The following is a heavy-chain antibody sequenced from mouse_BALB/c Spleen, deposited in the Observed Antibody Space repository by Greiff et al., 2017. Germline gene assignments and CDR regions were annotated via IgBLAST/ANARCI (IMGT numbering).Heavy chain of an antibody. CDR3: ARWDDYGSSYVDYFDY. V-gene: IGHV14-3*02. J-gene: IGHJ2*01. Sequence: EVQLQQSGAELVKPGASVKLSCTASGFNIKDTYMHWVKQRPEQGLEWIGRIEPANGNTKYDPKFQGKATITADTSSNTAYLQLSSLTSEDTAVYYCARWDDYGSSYVDYFDYWGQGTTLTVSS. D-gene: IGHD1-1*01. CDR2: IEPANGNT. CDR1: GFNIKDTY.